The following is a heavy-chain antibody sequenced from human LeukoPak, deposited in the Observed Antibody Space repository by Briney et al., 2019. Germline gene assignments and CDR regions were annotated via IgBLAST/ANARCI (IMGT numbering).Heavy chain of an antibody. CDR2: IIPIFGTA. J-gene: IGHJ5*02. V-gene: IGHV1-69*01. D-gene: IGHD2-15*01. Sequence: ASVKVSCKASGGTFSSYAISWVRQAPGQGLEWMGGIIPIFGTANYARKFQGRVTVTADESTSTAYMELSSLRSEDTAVYYCARDWRYCSGGSCYPTLNWFDPWGQGTLVTVSS. CDR3: ARDWRYCSGGSCYPTLNWFDP. CDR1: GGTFSSYA.